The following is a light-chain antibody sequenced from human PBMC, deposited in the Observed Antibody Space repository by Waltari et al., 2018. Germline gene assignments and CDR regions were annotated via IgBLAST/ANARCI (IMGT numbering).Light chain of an antibody. J-gene: IGLJ2*01. Sequence: YVLTQPPSVSVAPGQTATITWGGDNIVTKPVHWYRTRPGQAPVLVVYDDNARPLGIPQRLSGSNSGNTATLTISRVEVGDEAEYFCQVWDGRSEHVVFGGGTKLTVL. CDR2: DDN. CDR1: NIVTKP. V-gene: IGLV3-21*02. CDR3: QVWDGRSEHVV.